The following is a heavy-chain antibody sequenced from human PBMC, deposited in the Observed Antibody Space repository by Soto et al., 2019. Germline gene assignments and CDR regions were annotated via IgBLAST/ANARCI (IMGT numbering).Heavy chain of an antibody. CDR2: INHSGST. J-gene: IGHJ4*02. CDR1: GGSFSGYY. CDR3: ARERMGGYSGYDSARRRKFAEFDY. Sequence: SETLSLTCAVYGGSFSGYYWSWIRQPPGKGLEWIGEINHSGSTNYNPSLKSRVTISVDTSKNQFSLKLSSVTAADTAVYYCARERMGGYSGYDSARRRKFAEFDYWGQGTLVTVSS. D-gene: IGHD5-12*01. V-gene: IGHV4-34*01.